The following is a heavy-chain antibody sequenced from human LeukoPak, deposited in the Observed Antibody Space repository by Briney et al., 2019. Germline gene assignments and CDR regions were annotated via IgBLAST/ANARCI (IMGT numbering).Heavy chain of an antibody. D-gene: IGHD3-22*01. CDR3: ARLVVVALGGPTNWFDP. J-gene: IGHJ5*02. CDR1: GGSISTYY. V-gene: IGHV4-34*01. CDR2: INHSGST. Sequence: PSETLSLTCTVSGGSISTYYWSWIRQPPGKGLEWIGEINHSGSTNYNPSLKSRVTISVDTSKNQFSLKLSSVTAADTAVYYCARLVVVALGGPTNWFDPWGQGTLVTVSS.